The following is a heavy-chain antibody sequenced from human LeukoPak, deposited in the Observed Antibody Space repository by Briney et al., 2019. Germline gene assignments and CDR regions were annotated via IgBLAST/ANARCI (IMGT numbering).Heavy chain of an antibody. V-gene: IGHV4-38-2*01. CDR1: GYSIGSGYY. CDR2: VYHTGIT. D-gene: IGHD3-22*01. Sequence: PSETLSLTCAVSGYSIGSGYYWVWIRQPPGKGLEWIGSVYHTGITYYHPSLKSRVTISLDTSKNQFSLRLTSVTAADTALYYCASHYYASSGSLFDSWGRGSLVTVSS. J-gene: IGHJ4*02. CDR3: ASHYYASSGSLFDS.